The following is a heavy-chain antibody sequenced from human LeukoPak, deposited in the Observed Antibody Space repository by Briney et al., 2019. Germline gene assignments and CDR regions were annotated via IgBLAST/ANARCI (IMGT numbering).Heavy chain of an antibody. CDR1: GFTFSSYG. Sequence: GGSLRLSCAASGFTFSSYGMSWVRQAPGKGLEWVSSISSSSSYIYYADSVKGRFTISRDNAKNSLYLQMNSLRAEDTAVYYCARDPGYSSGRDAFDIWGQGTMVTVSS. CDR2: ISSSSSYI. CDR3: ARDPGYSSGRDAFDI. V-gene: IGHV3-21*01. D-gene: IGHD6-19*01. J-gene: IGHJ3*02.